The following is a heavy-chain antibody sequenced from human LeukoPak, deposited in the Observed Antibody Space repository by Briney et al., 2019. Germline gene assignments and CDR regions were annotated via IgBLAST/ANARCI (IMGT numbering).Heavy chain of an antibody. D-gene: IGHD2-2*01. CDR3: ARVKGVPAAENYFDY. CDR2: IKQDGSEK. J-gene: IGHJ4*02. Sequence: GGSLTLSCAASGFTFSRHWMSWVRQAPGKALECVPNIKQDGSEKYYVDSVKGRFTISRDNAKNSLYLQMNSLRADDTAVYDCARVKGVPAAENYFDYWGQEPLVTVSS. CDR1: GFTFSRHW. V-gene: IGHV3-7*01.